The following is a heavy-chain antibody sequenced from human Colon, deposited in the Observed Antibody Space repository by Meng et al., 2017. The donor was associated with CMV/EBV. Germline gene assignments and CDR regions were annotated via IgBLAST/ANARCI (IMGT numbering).Heavy chain of an antibody. V-gene: IGHV3-30*04. CDR3: AKYQPSFDY. J-gene: IGHJ4*02. Sequence: GESLKISCAASGFSFNAFPIHWVRQAPGKGLEWVAIVSHDGKNKNYADSVRGRFIISRDNSKNTLYLQMNSLRAEDTAVYYCAKYQPSFDYWGQGTLVTVSS. D-gene: IGHD6-6*01. CDR2: VSHDGKNK. CDR1: GFSFNAFP.